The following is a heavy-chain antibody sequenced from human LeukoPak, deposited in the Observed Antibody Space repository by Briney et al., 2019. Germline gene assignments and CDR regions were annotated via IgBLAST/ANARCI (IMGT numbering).Heavy chain of an antibody. Sequence: GGPLRLSCVASGFTFTNNWMTWVRQAPGQGLEWVANIKQDESEIYYVDSVQGRFTISRDNARNLVYLQMNSLRVGDTAVYYCARGRAIDVWGQGTQVTVAA. J-gene: IGHJ4*02. V-gene: IGHV3-7*01. CDR2: IKQDESEI. CDR1: GFTFTNNW. CDR3: ARGRAIDV. D-gene: IGHD2-21*01.